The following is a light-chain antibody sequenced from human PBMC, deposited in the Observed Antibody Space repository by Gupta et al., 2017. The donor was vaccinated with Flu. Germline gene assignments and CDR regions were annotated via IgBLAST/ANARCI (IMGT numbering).Light chain of an antibody. CDR3: QQRSNWPLT. Sequence: GERATLSCRASESVGSYLVWYQQKPGQAPRLLIFDASNRATGIPARFSGSGSGTDFTLTISSLEPEDFAVYYCQQRSNWPLTFGGGPRWRSN. V-gene: IGKV3-11*01. J-gene: IGKJ4*01. CDR2: DAS. CDR1: ESVGSY.